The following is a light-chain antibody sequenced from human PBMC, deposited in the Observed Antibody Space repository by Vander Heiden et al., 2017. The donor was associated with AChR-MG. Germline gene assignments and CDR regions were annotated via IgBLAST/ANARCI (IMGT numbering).Light chain of an antibody. CDR3: QQYYSSPPFT. J-gene: IGKJ5*01. Sequence: DIVMSQPSDSLAVSLGERATINCKSSQSVLNSSNNKNNLAWYQQKPGQPPKLLIYWASTRESGVPDRFSGSGSGRDFTLTISSLQAEDVAFYYCQQYYSSPPFTFGQGTRLEIK. CDR1: QSVLNSSNNKNN. V-gene: IGKV4-1*01. CDR2: WAS.